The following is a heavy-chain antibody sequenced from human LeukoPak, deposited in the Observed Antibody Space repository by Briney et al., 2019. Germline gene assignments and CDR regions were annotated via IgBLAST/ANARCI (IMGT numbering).Heavy chain of an antibody. CDR1: GGSISSYY. J-gene: IGHJ6*03. Sequence: NSSETLSLTCTVSGGSISSYYWSWIRQPPGKGLEWIGYIYYSGSTNYNPSLKSRVTISVDTSKNQFSLKLCSVTAADTAVYYCARDIRQLGNYYMDVWGKGTTVTVSS. V-gene: IGHV4-59*01. D-gene: IGHD6-6*01. CDR2: IYYSGST. CDR3: ARDIRQLGNYYMDV.